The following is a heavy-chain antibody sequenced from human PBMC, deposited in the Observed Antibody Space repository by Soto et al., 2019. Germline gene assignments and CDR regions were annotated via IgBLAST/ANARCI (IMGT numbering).Heavy chain of an antibody. J-gene: IGHJ4*02. Sequence: ASVKVSCKASGYSFTSYYMHWVRQAPGQGLEWMGIINPSGDSTSYAQKFQGRVTMTRDTSTSTVYMELSSLRSEDTAVYYCARSPDGSGSYYNDFHFDYWGQGTLVTVSS. CDR2: INPSGDST. V-gene: IGHV1-46*01. CDR1: GYSFTSYY. CDR3: ARSPDGSGSYYNDFHFDY. D-gene: IGHD3-10*01.